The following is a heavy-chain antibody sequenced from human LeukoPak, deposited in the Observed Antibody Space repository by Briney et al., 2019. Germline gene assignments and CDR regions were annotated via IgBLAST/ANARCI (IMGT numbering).Heavy chain of an antibody. CDR3: ARDGAVIATGDEDYLDY. V-gene: IGHV1-46*01. J-gene: IGHJ4*01. D-gene: IGHD2-21*01. CDR2: IDPSGGST. Sequence: GASVKVSCKASGYTFTGYYMHWVRQVPGQGLEWMGLIDPSGGSTTHAQNFQGRLMLTWDTSATTVYMQLSSLTSDDTAVYYCARDGAVIATGDEDYLDYWGHGTLVTVSS. CDR1: GYTFTGYY.